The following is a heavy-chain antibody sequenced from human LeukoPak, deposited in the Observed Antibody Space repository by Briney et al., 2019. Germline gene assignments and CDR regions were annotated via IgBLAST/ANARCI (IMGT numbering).Heavy chain of an antibody. Sequence: GESLKISCKGSGYSFSSYWIGWVRQMPGKGLERMGIIYPGDSDTRYSPSFQGQVTISADKSFSTAYLQWSSLKASDTAIYYCARRIHENFAFDSWGQGTLVTVSS. CDR1: GYSFSSYW. CDR2: IYPGDSDT. V-gene: IGHV5-51*01. D-gene: IGHD5-18*01. J-gene: IGHJ4*02. CDR3: ARRIHENFAFDS.